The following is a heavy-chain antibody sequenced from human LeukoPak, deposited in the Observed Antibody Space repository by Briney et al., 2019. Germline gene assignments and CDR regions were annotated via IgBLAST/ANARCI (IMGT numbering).Heavy chain of an antibody. J-gene: IGHJ6*03. CDR2: IIPIFGTA. V-gene: IGHV1-69*13. CDR1: GYTFTSYG. D-gene: IGHD2-21*01. CDR3: ARGGYCGGDCRHTGYYYYYMDV. Sequence: GASVKVSCKASGYTFTSYGISWVRQAPGQGLEWMGVIIPIFGTANYAQKFQGRVTITADESTSTAYMELSSLRSEDTAVYYCARGGYCGGDCRHTGYYYYYMDVWGKGTTVTVSS.